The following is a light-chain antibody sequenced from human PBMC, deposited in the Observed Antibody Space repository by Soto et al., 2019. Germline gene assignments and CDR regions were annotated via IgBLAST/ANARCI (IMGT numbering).Light chain of an antibody. CDR3: QQYNNWPPLT. Sequence: EIVMTQSPATLSVSPGERATLSCRASQSVTSKLAWYQQKPGQAPRLLIYGASTRATGIPARFSGSGSGTEFTFTIINLQSEDSAVYYCQQYNNWPPLTFGGGTKVEIK. V-gene: IGKV3-15*01. J-gene: IGKJ4*01. CDR2: GAS. CDR1: QSVTSK.